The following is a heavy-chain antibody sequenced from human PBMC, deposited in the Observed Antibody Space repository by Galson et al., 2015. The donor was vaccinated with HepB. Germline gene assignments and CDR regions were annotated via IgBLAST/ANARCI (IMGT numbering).Heavy chain of an antibody. V-gene: IGHV1-18*01. D-gene: IGHD5-24*01. J-gene: IGHJ3*02. CDR1: GYSFITYG. CDR3: ATIRGSVDVFDI. Sequence: SVKVSCKASGYSFITYGISWVRQAPGQGLEWMGWISGYNGNTDYAQKFQDRVTMTTDTSTDTAYMELSSLRSEDTAVYYCATIRGSVDVFDIWGQGTMVTVSS. CDR2: ISGYNGNT.